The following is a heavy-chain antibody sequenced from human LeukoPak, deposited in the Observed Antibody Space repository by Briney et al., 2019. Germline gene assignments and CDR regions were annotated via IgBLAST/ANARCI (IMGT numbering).Heavy chain of an antibody. D-gene: IGHD2-15*01. CDR2: INPNSGGT. Sequence: GASVKVSCKASGYTFTGYYMHWVRQAPGQGLEWMGWINPNSGGTNYAQKFQGRVTMTRDMSTSTVYMELSSLRSEDTAVYYCARVPVVAATGDFDYWGQGTLATVSS. J-gene: IGHJ4*02. V-gene: IGHV1-2*02. CDR3: ARVPVVAATGDFDY. CDR1: GYTFTGYY.